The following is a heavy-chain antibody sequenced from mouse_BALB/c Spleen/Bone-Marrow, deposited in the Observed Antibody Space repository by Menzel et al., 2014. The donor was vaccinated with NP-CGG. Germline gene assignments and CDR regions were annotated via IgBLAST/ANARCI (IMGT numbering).Heavy chain of an antibody. CDR2: INPNSGRK. Sequence: QVQLKQSGTELVKPGASVKLSCKASGYTFTSYWMHWVKQRHGQGLEWIGEINPNSGRKNYNEKFKSKATLTVDRSSSTAYMQLSSLTSEDSALYYCARKKYGNYDYFDYRGQGTTLTVSS. J-gene: IGHJ2*01. V-gene: IGHV1S81*02. CDR1: GYTFTSYW. CDR3: ARKKYGNYDYFDY. D-gene: IGHD2-10*02.